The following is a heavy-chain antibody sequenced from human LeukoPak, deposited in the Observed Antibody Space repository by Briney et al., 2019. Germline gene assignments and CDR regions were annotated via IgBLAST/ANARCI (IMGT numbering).Heavy chain of an antibody. J-gene: IGHJ4*02. D-gene: IGHD2-15*01. CDR3: ARADYCSGGSCYSRRLMLVDY. Sequence: GASLQISCEGSGSIFASYWIGWVRPLPGKGLEWMGIIYPGDSDTRYSPSFQGQVTISADKSISTAYLQWSSLKAADTAMYYCARADYCSGGSCYSRRLMLVDYWGQGTLVTVSS. CDR1: GSIFASYW. CDR2: IYPGDSDT. V-gene: IGHV5-51*01.